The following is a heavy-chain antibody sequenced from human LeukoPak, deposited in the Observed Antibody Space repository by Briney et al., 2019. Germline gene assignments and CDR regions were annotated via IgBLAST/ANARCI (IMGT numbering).Heavy chain of an antibody. CDR3: AKDREGTIADYFDY. Sequence: GGSLRLSCAASGFTLSSNYMSWVRQAPGKGLEWVSVIYSGGSTYYADSVKGRFTISRDNSKNTLYLQMNSLRGEDTAVYYCAKDREGTIADYFDYWGQGTLVTVSS. CDR2: IYSGGST. J-gene: IGHJ4*02. V-gene: IGHV3-53*01. CDR1: GFTLSSNY. D-gene: IGHD1-7*01.